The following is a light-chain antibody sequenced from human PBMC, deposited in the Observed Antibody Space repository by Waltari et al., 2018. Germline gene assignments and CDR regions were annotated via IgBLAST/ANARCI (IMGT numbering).Light chain of an antibody. CDR3: MQNIQLPT. Sequence: EIVMTQAPLSLSVTPGQPASMSCKSSQSLLHSDGRARLYWYLQKPGQSPQPLISEVSNRFSGVTERFSGSGSGTDFTLKISRVEAEDVGVYFCMQNIQLPTFGQGTKVEIE. CDR2: EVS. CDR1: QSLLHSDGRAR. J-gene: IGKJ1*01. V-gene: IGKV2D-29*02.